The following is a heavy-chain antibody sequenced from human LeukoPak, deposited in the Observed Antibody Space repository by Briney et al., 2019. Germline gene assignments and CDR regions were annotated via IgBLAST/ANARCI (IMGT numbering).Heavy chain of an antibody. V-gene: IGHV3-23*01. CDR1: GFTFSNAW. CDR2: LSDSGGAT. CDR3: AKGVMSDFWSGFYQNYMDV. D-gene: IGHD3-3*01. Sequence: GGSLRLSCAASGFTFSNAWMSWVRQAPGKGLEWVSGLSDSGGATYYTDSVKGRFTISRDNSENTLHLQMNSLRAEDTALYYCAKGVMSDFWSGFYQNYMDVWGKGTTVTVSS. J-gene: IGHJ6*03.